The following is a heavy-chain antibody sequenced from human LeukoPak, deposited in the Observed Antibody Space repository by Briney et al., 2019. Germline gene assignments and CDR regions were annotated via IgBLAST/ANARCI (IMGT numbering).Heavy chain of an antibody. J-gene: IGHJ4*02. CDR1: GFSLSTSGVA. CDR2: HYWNNDK. D-gene: IGHD3-10*01. CDR3: AHKGRGSGSFTM. V-gene: IGHV2-5*01. Sequence: KSGPTLVKPTQTLTLTCTISGFSLSTSGVAVGWIRQPPGKALEWLAVHYWNNDKSYSPSLKSRLTVTKDSSKNQVVLIMTNMDPVDTATYYCAHKGRGSGSFTMWGQGTLVTVSS.